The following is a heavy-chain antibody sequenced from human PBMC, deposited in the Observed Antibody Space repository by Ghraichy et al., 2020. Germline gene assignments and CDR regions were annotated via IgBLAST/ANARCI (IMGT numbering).Heavy chain of an antibody. J-gene: IGHJ4*02. CDR2: IYYSGST. D-gene: IGHD5-24*01. CDR3: ARAYGYNWGAFDY. V-gene: IGHV4-59*01. CDR1: GGSISSYY. Sequence: SETLSLTCTVSGGSISSYYWSWIRQPPGKGLEWIGYIYYSGSTNYNPSLKSRVTISVDTSKNQFSLKLSSVTAADTAVYYCARAYGYNWGAFDYWGQGTLVTVSS.